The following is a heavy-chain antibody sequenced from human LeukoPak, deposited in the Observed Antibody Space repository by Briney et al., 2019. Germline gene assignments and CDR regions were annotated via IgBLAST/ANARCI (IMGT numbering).Heavy chain of an antibody. V-gene: IGHV4-59*01. CDR1: GGSISSYY. J-gene: IGHJ3*02. Sequence: ASETLSPTCTVSGGSISSYYWSWIRQPPGKGLEWIGYIYYSGSTNYNPSLKSRVTISVDTSKNQFSLKLSSVTAADTAVYYCARGGYSYNDAFDIWGQGTMVTVSS. D-gene: IGHD5-18*01. CDR3: ARGGYSYNDAFDI. CDR2: IYYSGST.